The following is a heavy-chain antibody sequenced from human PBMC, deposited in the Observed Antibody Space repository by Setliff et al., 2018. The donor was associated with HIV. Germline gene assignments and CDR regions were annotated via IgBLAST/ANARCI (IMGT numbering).Heavy chain of an antibody. CDR3: ARVLLKDTSGYRAYYYNYMDV. V-gene: IGHV4-61*01. CDR2: IYYSGST. CDR1: GDSVSSVNYY. J-gene: IGHJ6*03. D-gene: IGHD3-22*01. Sequence: LSLTCSVSGDSVSSVNYYWSWIRQPPGKGLEWIGYIYYSGSTNYNPPLKSRVTISVDTSKNQFSLKLSSVTAADTAVYYCARVLLKDTSGYRAYYYNYMDVWGKGTTVTVSS.